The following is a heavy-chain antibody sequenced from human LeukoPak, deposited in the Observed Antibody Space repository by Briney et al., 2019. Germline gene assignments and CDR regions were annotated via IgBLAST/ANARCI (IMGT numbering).Heavy chain of an antibody. D-gene: IGHD3-3*01. CDR3: ASDADFWSGYYTGVGEN. V-gene: IGHV3-48*01. CDR1: GFTFNSYS. CDR2: ISSSSSTK. J-gene: IGHJ4*02. Sequence: GGSLRLSCAAPGFTFNSYSMNWVRQAPGRGLEWLSYISSSSSTKYYADSVKGRFTISRDNAKNSLYLQMNSLRVEDTAVYYCASDADFWSGYYTGVGENWGQGTLVTVSS.